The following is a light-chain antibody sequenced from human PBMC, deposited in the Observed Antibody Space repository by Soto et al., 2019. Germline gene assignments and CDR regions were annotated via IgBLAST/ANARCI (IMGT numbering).Light chain of an antibody. CDR2: GAS. CDR1: ESVRSSY. J-gene: IGKJ4*01. Sequence: EIVLAQSPGTLSLSPGERATLSCRASESVRSSYLAWYQQKAGQTPRLLIYGASSRATGIPDRFSGSGSGTDFTLTISRVEPEDFGFYYCQQYGSSPLTFAGGTKVEIK. V-gene: IGKV3-20*01. CDR3: QQYGSSPLT.